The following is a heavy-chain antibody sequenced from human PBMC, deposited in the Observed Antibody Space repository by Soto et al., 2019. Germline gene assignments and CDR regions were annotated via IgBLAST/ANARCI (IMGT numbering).Heavy chain of an antibody. CDR1: GFTFSSYA. J-gene: IGHJ2*01. Sequence: EVQLLESGGGLVQPGGSLRLSCAASGFTFSSYAMSWVRQAPGKGLEWVSAISGSGGSTYYADSVKGRFTISRDNSKNTLYLQMNSLRAEDTAVYYCAKVNYGDYALSGWYFDLWGRGTLVTVSS. CDR2: ISGSGGST. V-gene: IGHV3-23*01. CDR3: AKVNYGDYALSGWYFDL. D-gene: IGHD4-17*01.